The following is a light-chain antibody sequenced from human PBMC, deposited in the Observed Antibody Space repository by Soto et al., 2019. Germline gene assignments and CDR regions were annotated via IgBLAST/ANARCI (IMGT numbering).Light chain of an antibody. Sequence: QSALIQTASVSGSPGQSITISCTGTSGDVGGYNYVSWYQQHPGKAPKLIIYDVNNRPSGVSDRFSGSKSGNMASLTIPGLQAEDEAAYYCSSYTSGRPLVVFGGGTKLTVL. CDR3: SSYTSGRPLVV. CDR2: DVN. J-gene: IGLJ2*01. V-gene: IGLV2-14*03. CDR1: SGDVGGYNY.